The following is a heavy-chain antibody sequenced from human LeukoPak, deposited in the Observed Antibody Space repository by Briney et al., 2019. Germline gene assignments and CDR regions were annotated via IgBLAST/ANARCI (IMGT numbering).Heavy chain of an antibody. J-gene: IGHJ4*02. Sequence: GGSLRLSCEASGFTFTTYSMSWVRQAPGKGLEWVSFISGSGGSTHYADSVKGRFTISRDNSKNTLYLQMNSLRAEDTAVYYCARGLSVGSKPDLGSDYWGQGTLVTVSS. CDR2: ISGSGGST. D-gene: IGHD1-26*01. CDR1: GFTFTTYS. CDR3: ARGLSVGSKPDLGSDY. V-gene: IGHV3-23*01.